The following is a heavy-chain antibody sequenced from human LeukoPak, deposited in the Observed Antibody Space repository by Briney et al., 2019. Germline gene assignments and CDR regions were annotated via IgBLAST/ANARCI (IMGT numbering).Heavy chain of an antibody. D-gene: IGHD3-10*01. CDR3: AREGDGSGSYNGMDV. J-gene: IGHJ6*02. CDR2: MNPNSGNT. Sequence: GASVKVSCKASGYTFTTYDINWVRQATGQGLEWMGWMNPNSGNTGYAQKFQGRVTMTRNTSISTAYMELSSLRSEDTAVYYCAREGDGSGSYNGMDVWGQGTTVTVSS. CDR1: GYTFTTYD. V-gene: IGHV1-8*02.